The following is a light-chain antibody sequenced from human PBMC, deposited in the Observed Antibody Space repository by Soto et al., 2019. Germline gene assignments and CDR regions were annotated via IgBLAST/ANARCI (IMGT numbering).Light chain of an antibody. CDR2: GAS. J-gene: IGKJ3*01. Sequence: EIVLTQSPGTLSLSPGERATLSCRASQSVSSSYLAWYQQKPGQAPRLLIYGASSRATGIPDRFSGSGSGTDVALTIRRLEPEDFAVYYCQQYGSSPPFTFGPGTKVDI. V-gene: IGKV3-20*01. CDR3: QQYGSSPPFT. CDR1: QSVSSSY.